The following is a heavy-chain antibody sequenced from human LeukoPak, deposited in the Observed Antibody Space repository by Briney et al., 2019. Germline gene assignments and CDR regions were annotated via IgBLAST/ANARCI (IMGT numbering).Heavy chain of an antibody. V-gene: IGHV4-38-2*01. D-gene: IGHD4-17*01. Sequence: SETLSLTCVVSGYSISSGYYWGWIRQPPGKGLEWIGSIYHSGNTYYNPSLKSRVTISVDTSKNQFSLKLSFVTVADTAVYYCARHGDYYYYGMDVWGKGTTVTVSS. J-gene: IGHJ6*04. CDR1: GYSISSGYY. CDR2: IYHSGNT. CDR3: ARHGDYYYYGMDV.